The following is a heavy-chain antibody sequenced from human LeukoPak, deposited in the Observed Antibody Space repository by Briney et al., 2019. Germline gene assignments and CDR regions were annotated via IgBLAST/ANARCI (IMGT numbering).Heavy chain of an antibody. CDR3: ARDPDDFWSGPHVGVFDY. CDR1: GFTFSSYS. D-gene: IGHD3-3*01. Sequence: GGSLRLSCAASGFTFSSYSMNWVRQAPGKGLEWVSSISSSSSYIYYADSVKGRFTISRDNAKNSLYLQMNSLRAEDTAVYYCARDPDDFWSGPHVGVFDYWGQGTLVTVSS. CDR2: ISSSSSYI. V-gene: IGHV3-21*01. J-gene: IGHJ4*02.